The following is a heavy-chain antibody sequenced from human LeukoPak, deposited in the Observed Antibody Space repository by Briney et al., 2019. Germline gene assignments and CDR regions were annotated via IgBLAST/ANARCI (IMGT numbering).Heavy chain of an antibody. CDR3: AQEAWGGYDLGDAFDI. CDR2: ISWNSGSI. J-gene: IGHJ3*02. V-gene: IGHV3-9*01. D-gene: IGHD5-12*01. CDR1: GFTFDDYA. Sequence: PGRSRRLSCAASGFTFDDYAMHWVRQAPGKGLEWVSGISWNSGSIGYADSVKGRFTISRDNAKNTLYLQMNSLRAEDTAVYYCAQEAWGGYDLGDAFDIWGQGTMVTVSS.